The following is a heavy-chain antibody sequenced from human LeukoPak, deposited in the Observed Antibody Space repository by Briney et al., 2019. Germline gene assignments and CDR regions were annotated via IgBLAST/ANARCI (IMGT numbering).Heavy chain of an antibody. Sequence: ASVKVSCKASGYTFTGYYMHWVRQAPGQGLEWMGWINPNSGGTNYAQKFQGRVTMTRDTSISTAYMELSRLRSDDTAGYYCWRAGGVGGPRILLYDYWGQGTLVTVSS. J-gene: IGHJ4*02. CDR3: WRAGGVGGPRILLYDY. CDR2: INPNSGGT. CDR1: GYTFTGYY. D-gene: IGHD3-16*01. V-gene: IGHV1-2*02.